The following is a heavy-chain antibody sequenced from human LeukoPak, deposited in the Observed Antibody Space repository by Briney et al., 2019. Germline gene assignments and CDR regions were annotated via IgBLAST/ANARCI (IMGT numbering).Heavy chain of an antibody. J-gene: IGHJ4*02. CDR3: ARDSYYDSSGYLNPDFDY. CDR1: GYTFTGYY. CDR2: INPNSGGT. V-gene: IGHV1-2*02. D-gene: IGHD3-22*01. Sequence: ASVKVSCTASGYTFTGYYMHWVRQAPGQGLEWMGWINPNSGGTNYAQKFQGRVTMTRDTSISTAYMELSRLRSDDTAVYYCARDSYYDSSGYLNPDFDYWGQGTLVTVSS.